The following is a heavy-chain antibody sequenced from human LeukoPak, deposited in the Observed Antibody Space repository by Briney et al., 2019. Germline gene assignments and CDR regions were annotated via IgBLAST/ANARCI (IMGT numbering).Heavy chain of an antibody. CDR2: IYSGGSA. V-gene: IGHV3-66*01. Sequence: GGSLRLSCTISGFTVSSNYMSWVRQAPGKGLEWVSVIYSGGSAYYADSMKGRLTISRDSSKNTLYLQMNSLRAEDTAVYYCARVPSRRDIAARRWFDPWGQGTLVTVSS. D-gene: IGHD6-6*01. J-gene: IGHJ5*02. CDR1: GFTVSSNY. CDR3: ARVPSRRDIAARRWFDP.